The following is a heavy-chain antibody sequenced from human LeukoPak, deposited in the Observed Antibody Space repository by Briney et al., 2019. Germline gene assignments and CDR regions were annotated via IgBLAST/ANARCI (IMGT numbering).Heavy chain of an antibody. V-gene: IGHV4-34*01. CDR1: GGSFSGYY. D-gene: IGHD3-10*01. J-gene: IGHJ6*03. CDR3: ARITMVRGTPYYYYYMDV. Sequence: PSETLSLTCAVYGGSFSGYYWSWIRQPPGMGLEWIGEINHSGSTNYNPSLKSRVTISVDTSKNQFSLKLSSVTAADTAVYYCARITMVRGTPYYYYYMDVWGKGTTVTVSS. CDR2: INHSGST.